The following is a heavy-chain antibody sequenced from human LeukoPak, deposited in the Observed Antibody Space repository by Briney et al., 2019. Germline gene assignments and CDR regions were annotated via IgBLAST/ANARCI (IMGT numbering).Heavy chain of an antibody. J-gene: IGHJ4*02. Sequence: GGSLRLSCAASGITFSSYEMNWVRQAPGKGLEWVSYISSSGSTIYYADSVKGRFTISRDNAKNSLYLQMNSLRAEDTAVYYCARDSGYGFEYYFDYWGQGTLVTVSS. CDR1: GITFSSYE. CDR2: ISSSGSTI. D-gene: IGHD5-12*01. V-gene: IGHV3-48*03. CDR3: ARDSGYGFEYYFDY.